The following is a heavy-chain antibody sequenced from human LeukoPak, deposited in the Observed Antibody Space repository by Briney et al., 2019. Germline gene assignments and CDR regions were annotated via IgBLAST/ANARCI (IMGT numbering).Heavy chain of an antibody. D-gene: IGHD3-22*01. CDR2: IYYSGST. J-gene: IGHJ4*02. V-gene: IGHV4-39*01. CDR1: GGSISSSSYY. CDR3: ARHPHCYDSSGYPLPYYFDY. Sequence: KPSETLSLTCTVSGGSISSSSYYWGWIRQPPGKGLEWIGSIYYSGSTYYNPSLKSRVTISVDTSKNQFSLKLSSVTAADTAVYYCARHPHCYDSSGYPLPYYFDYWGQGTLVTVSS.